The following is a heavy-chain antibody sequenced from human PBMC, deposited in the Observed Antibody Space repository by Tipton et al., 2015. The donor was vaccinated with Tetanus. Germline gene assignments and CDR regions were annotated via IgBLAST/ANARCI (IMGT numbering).Heavy chain of an antibody. CDR2: IYPGDYDN. CDR1: GYIFNNYW. D-gene: IGHD2-8*01. Sequence: QLVQSGGEVKKPGESLKISCKGSGYIFNNYWIGWVRQKPGKGLEWMGIIYPGDYDNRYSQSFQGQVTISVDKFINTAYLQWSSLKASDTSMFYCARAHCTDGVCNFDFWGQGALVTVAS. CDR3: ARAHCTDGVCNFDF. J-gene: IGHJ4*02. V-gene: IGHV5-51*01.